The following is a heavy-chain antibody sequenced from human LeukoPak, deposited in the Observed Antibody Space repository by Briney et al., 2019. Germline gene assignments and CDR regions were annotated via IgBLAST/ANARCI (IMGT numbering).Heavy chain of an antibody. D-gene: IGHD6-6*01. Sequence: GGCLRLSCAASGFTFSSYSMNWVRQAPGKGLEWVSYISSSSSSTIYYADSVKGRFTISRDNAKNSLFLQINSLRAEDTAVYYCARCHSTSSGDYWGQGTRVTVSS. CDR2: ISSSSSSTI. CDR3: ARCHSTSSGDY. V-gene: IGHV3-48*04. CDR1: GFTFSSYS. J-gene: IGHJ4*02.